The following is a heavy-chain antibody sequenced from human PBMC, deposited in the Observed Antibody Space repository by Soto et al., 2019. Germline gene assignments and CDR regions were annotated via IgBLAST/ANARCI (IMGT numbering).Heavy chain of an antibody. CDR3: VARRMTYDFLSGPHPFDP. CDR2: INHRGGA. J-gene: IGHJ5*02. Sequence: SGTLSLTFAAHNGSFTDYFWPWIGQSPGRGREWIGEINHRGGAPYNPSLRSGVTISIDTCTNKFFLTLRPLTAARTAVYYCVARRMTYDFLSGPHPFDPWGHGTLVTVSS. D-gene: IGHD3-16*01. V-gene: IGHV4-34*01. CDR1: NGSFTDYF.